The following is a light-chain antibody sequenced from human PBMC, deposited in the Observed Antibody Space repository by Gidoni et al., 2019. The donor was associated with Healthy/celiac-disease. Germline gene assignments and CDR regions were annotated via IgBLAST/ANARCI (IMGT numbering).Light chain of an antibody. V-gene: IGKV1-8*01. Sequence: QSPSSLSASTGDRVTITCRASQGISSYLAWYQQKPGKAPKLLIYAASTLQSGVPSRFSGSGSGTDFTLTISCLQSEDFATYYCQQYYSYPWTFGQGTKVEIK. CDR3: QQYYSYPWT. CDR1: QGISSY. J-gene: IGKJ1*01. CDR2: AAS.